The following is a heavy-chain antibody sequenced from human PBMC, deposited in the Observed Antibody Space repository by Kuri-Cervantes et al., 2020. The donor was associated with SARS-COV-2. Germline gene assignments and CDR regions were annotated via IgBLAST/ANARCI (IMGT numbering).Heavy chain of an antibody. V-gene: IGHV3-48*01. CDR1: GFTFSSYS. D-gene: IGHD3-9*01. CDR2: ISSSSSTI. J-gene: IGHJ6*02. Sequence: GESLKISCAASGFTFSSYSMNWVRQAPGKGLERVSYISSSSSTIYYADSVKGRFTISRDNAKNSLYLQMNSLRAEDTAVYYCATEAHILTGYYYYYGMDVWGQGTTVTVSS. CDR3: ATEAHILTGYYYYYGMDV.